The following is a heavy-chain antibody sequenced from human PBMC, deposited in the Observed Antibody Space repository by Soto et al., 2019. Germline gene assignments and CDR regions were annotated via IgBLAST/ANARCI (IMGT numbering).Heavy chain of an antibody. CDR2: IYHSGST. V-gene: IGHV4-4*02. D-gene: IGHD5-18*01. Sequence: SETLSLTCAVSGGSISSSNWWGWVRQPPGKGLEWIGEIYHSGSTNYNPSLKSRVTISVDKSKNQFSLKLSSVTAADTAVYYCASVRGSRTAMGFDYWGQGTLVTVSS. CDR3: ASVRGSRTAMGFDY. J-gene: IGHJ4*02. CDR1: GGSISSSNW.